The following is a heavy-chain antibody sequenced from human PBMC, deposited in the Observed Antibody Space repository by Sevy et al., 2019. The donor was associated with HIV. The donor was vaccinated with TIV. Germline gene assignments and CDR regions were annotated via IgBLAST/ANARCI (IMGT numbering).Heavy chain of an antibody. CDR3: AREWVTFASYYPNWSDP. D-gene: IGHD3-10*01. CDR2: INPNSGGT. V-gene: IGHV1-2*06. Sequence: TSVKVSCKASGYTFTGYYMHWVRQAPGQGLEGMGRINPNSGGTNYAQKFQGRVTMTRDTSTSTAYMELSRVRPDDTAVYYCAREWVTFASYYPNWSDPWGQGTLVTVSS. J-gene: IGHJ5*02. CDR1: GYTFTGYY.